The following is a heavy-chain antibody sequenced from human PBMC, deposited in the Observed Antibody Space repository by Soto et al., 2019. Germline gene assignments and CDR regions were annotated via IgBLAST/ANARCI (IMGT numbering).Heavy chain of an antibody. CDR3: ARTLSGRGGPFDS. CDR2: ISGSSQTI. Sequence: EVQLVESGGGLIQPGGSLRLSCAASGFIFNTYSMNWVRQAPGKGLEWVSYISGSSQTIFYADSVRGRFTISRDNANNSTYLQMVSLRDEDTAVYYCARTLSGRGGPFDSWGQGNLVNVSS. D-gene: IGHD3-10*01. CDR1: GFIFNTYS. J-gene: IGHJ4*02. V-gene: IGHV3-48*02.